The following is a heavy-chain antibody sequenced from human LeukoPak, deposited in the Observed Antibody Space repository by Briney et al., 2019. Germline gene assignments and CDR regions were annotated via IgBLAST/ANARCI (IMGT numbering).Heavy chain of an antibody. J-gene: IGHJ4*02. CDR2: VKSKTDGGTT. Sequence: GGSLRLSCAASGFTFTNAWMSWVRQAPGKGLEWVGRVKSKTDGGTTDYAAPVKGRFTISRDDSKSTLFLQMNSLKTEDTAVYYCTGTYSSAWPGIDYWAGEPWSPSPQ. CDR1: GFTFTNAW. CDR3: TGTYSSAWPGIDY. V-gene: IGHV3-15*01. D-gene: IGHD6-19*01.